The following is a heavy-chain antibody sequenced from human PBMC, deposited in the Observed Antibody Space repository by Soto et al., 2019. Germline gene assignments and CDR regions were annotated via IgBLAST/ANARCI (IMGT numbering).Heavy chain of an antibody. D-gene: IGHD5-12*01. CDR1: GGSISSSANF. V-gene: IGHV4-39*02. J-gene: IGHJ4*02. CDR3: AREGYGVPSIYFDY. CDR2: IFSRGTT. Sequence: PSETLSLTCTVSGGSISSSANFWGCIRQPPGKGLEWIGSIFSRGTTYYNPSLKSRVAISVDTSRNQFSLNLRSVTAADTAVYYCAREGYGVPSIYFDYWGQGTLVTVSS.